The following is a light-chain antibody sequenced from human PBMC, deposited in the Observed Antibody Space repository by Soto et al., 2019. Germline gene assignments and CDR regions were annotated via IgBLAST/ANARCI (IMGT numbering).Light chain of an antibody. Sequence: AIQVTQSPSSLSASVGDRVTITCRASQDIRGALAWYQQKPGKAPKLLIYDVSTVQSGVPSRFSGRGSGTEFTRTNTSLQPEDFATYYCQQFNIYPITFGQGTRLDI. CDR1: QDIRGA. V-gene: IGKV1-13*02. CDR3: QQFNIYPIT. CDR2: DVS. J-gene: IGKJ5*01.